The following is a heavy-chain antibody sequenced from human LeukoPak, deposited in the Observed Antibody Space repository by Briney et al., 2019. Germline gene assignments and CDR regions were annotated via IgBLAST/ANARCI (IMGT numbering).Heavy chain of an antibody. CDR2: IYTSGST. D-gene: IGHD6-13*01. V-gene: IGHV4-4*07. CDR3: ASGVEQQLGPGFDY. CDR1: GGSISSYY. J-gene: IGHJ4*02. Sequence: PSETPSLTCTVSGGSISSYYWSWIRQPAGKGLEWIGRIYTSGSTNYNPSLKSRVTMSVDTSKNQFSLKLSSVTAADTAVYYCASGVEQQLGPGFDYWGQGTLVTVSS.